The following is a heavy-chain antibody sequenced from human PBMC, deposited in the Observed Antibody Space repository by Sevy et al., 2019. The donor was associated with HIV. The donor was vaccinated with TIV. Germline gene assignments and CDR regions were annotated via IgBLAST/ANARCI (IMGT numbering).Heavy chain of an antibody. V-gene: IGHV3-48*03. J-gene: IGHJ5*02. CDR1: GFTFSSYD. D-gene: IGHD2-8*01. CDR2: ISSSGSSI. CDR3: TRNGGAFDNGFDP. Sequence: GGSLRLSCTASGFTFSSYDMNWVRQAPGKGLEWVSKISSSGSSIYYADSVKGRFTISRDNAKDSLNLQMNSLRAEDTAVYYCTRNGGAFDNGFDPWGQGTLVTVSS.